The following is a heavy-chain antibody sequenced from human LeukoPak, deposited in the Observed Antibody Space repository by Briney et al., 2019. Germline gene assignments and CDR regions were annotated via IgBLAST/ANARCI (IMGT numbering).Heavy chain of an antibody. J-gene: IGHJ4*02. CDR1: GGSFSGYY. CDR2: INHSGST. CDR3: ARERPSYYDILTGYYPRSLPYYFDY. V-gene: IGHV4-34*01. Sequence: PSETLSLTCAVYGGSFSGYYWSWIRQPPGKGLEWMGEINHSGSTNYSPSLKSRVTISVDTSKNQFSLKLSSVTAADTAVYYCARERPSYYDILTGYYPRSLPYYFDYWGQGTLVTVSS. D-gene: IGHD3-9*01.